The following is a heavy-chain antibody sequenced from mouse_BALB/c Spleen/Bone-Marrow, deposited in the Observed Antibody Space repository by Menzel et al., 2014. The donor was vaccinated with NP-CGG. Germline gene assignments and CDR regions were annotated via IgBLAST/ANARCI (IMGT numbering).Heavy chain of an antibody. CDR2: ISSGSNII. CDR1: GFTFSSFA. V-gene: IGHV5-17*02. J-gene: IGHJ2*01. CDR3: GRGDY. Sequence: EVQGVESGGGLVQPGGSRKLSCAASGFTFSSFAMHWIRQAPEKGLEWVAFISSGSNIIHYADTVKGRFTIYRDNPKNTLFLKMTSLRSEDTAMYYCGRGDYWGQGTTLTVSS.